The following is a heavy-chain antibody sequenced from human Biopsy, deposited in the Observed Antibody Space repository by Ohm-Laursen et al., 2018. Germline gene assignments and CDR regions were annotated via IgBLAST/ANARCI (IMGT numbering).Heavy chain of an antibody. V-gene: IGHV4-59*02. CDR3: ARDSGILNYGNFKYYHYYGMDV. J-gene: IGHJ6*02. D-gene: IGHD4-11*01. Sequence: SETLSLTCTVSGDSVTKYYWSWIRQPPGKGLGLIGHIYYSVMTNYNPSLQSRVSISVDTSRNQVSLTLSSVTAADTAVYYCARDSGILNYGNFKYYHYYGMDVWGQGTKVTVSS. CDR1: GDSVTKYY. CDR2: IYYSVMT.